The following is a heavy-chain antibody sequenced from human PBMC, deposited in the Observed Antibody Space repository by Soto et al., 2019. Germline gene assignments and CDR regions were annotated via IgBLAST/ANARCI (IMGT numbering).Heavy chain of an antibody. J-gene: IGHJ3*02. CDR2: IYYSGST. V-gene: IGHV4-39*01. D-gene: IGHD2-8*01. CDR1: GGSISSGPSY. Sequence: TSETLSLTCTVSGGSISSGPSYWGWIRQPPGQGLEWVGSIYYSGSTYYNPSLKSRVTISVDTSKNQFSLKLSSVTAADTAVYYCARLPRDYIVLMVYAIQGPIWGQGTMVTVSS. CDR3: ARLPRDYIVLMVYAIQGPI.